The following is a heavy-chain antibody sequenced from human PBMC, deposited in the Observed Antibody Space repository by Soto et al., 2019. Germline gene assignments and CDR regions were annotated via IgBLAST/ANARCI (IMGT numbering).Heavy chain of an antibody. V-gene: IGHV3-11*01. CDR2: ISSSGSTI. J-gene: IGHJ3*02. CDR1: GFTFSDYY. D-gene: IGHD2-2*01. CDR3: ARGYDCSSTSCYVYCSGGSCSRDAFDI. Sequence: GGSLRLSCAASGFTFSDYYMSWTRQAPGKGLEWVSYISSSGSTIYYADSVKGRYTISRDNAKNSLYLQMNSLRAEDTAVYYCARGYDCSSTSCYVYCSGGSCSRDAFDIWGQGTMVTVS.